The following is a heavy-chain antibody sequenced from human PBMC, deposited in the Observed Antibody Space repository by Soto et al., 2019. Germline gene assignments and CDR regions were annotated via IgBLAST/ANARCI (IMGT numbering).Heavy chain of an antibody. D-gene: IGHD3-16*02. CDR2: TYYRSKWYN. J-gene: IGHJ4*02. V-gene: IGHV6-1*01. Sequence: PSQTLSLTCAISGDSVSSNSAAWNWIRQSPSRGLEWLGRTYYRSKWYNDYAVSVKSRITINPDTSKNQFSLQLNFVTPEDTAVYYCARSGRGDYVWGSYRPLDYWGQGTLVTVSS. CDR3: ARSGRGDYVWGSYRPLDY. CDR1: GDSVSSNSAA.